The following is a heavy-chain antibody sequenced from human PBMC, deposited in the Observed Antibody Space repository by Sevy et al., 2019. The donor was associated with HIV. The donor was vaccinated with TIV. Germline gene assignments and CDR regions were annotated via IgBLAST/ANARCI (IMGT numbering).Heavy chain of an antibody. D-gene: IGHD3-22*01. CDR1: GFIFSNYD. J-gene: IGHJ4*02. CDR2: ISSASSYI. V-gene: IGHV3-21*06. Sequence: GGSLRLSCVASGFIFSNYDMNWVRQAPGKGLEWVSSISSASSYIYYADSVKGRFTVSRDNAKDSLYLQMLSLRAEDTATYYCARALDYYDSGGYFYGGLGTLVTVSS. CDR3: ARALDYYDSGGYFY.